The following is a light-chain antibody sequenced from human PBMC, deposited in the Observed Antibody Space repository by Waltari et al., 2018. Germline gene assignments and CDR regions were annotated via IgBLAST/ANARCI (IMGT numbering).Light chain of an antibody. CDR1: SSNIGSNY. V-gene: IGLV1-47*01. J-gene: IGLJ1*01. CDR2: WNN. Sequence: QSVLTQPPSASGTPGQRVTISCSGSSSNIGSNYVYWYQQLPGTAPKLLIYWNNPRAAGVPSRVSCSKSGTSASLAISGLRSEDEADYYCAAWDDSLSALYVFGTGTKVTVL. CDR3: AAWDDSLSALYV.